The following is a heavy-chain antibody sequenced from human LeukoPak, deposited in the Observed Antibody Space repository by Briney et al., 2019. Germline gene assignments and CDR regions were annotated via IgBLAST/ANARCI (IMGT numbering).Heavy chain of an antibody. V-gene: IGHV3-48*04. J-gene: IGHJ3*02. CDR3: AREKKTEWTTGAFDM. CDR1: GFTFSSYS. D-gene: IGHD3-3*01. CDR2: ISNSGTTI. Sequence: GGSLRLSCAASGFTFSSYSMNWVRQAPGKGLEWVSYISNSGTTIYYTDSVKGRFTMSRDNAQNALYLEMNSLRAEDTAVYYCAREKKTEWTTGAFDMWGQGTMVIVSS.